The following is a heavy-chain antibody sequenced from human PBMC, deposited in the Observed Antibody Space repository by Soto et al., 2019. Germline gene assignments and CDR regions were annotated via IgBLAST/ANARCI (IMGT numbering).Heavy chain of an antibody. CDR1: GFTFSSYA. D-gene: IGHD6-19*01. CDR3: AKDYSGWPWGDFDY. CDR2: ISGSGGST. J-gene: IGHJ4*02. Sequence: PGGSLRLSCAASGFTFSSYAMSWVRQAPGKGLEWVSAISGSGGSTYYADSVKGRFTISRDNSKNTLYLQMNSLRAENTAVYYCAKDYSGWPWGDFDYWGQGTLVTVSS. V-gene: IGHV3-23*01.